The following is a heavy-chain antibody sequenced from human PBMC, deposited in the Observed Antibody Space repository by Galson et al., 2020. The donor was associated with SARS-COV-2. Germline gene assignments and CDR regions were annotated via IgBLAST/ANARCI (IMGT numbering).Heavy chain of an antibody. V-gene: IGHV3-9*01. Sequence: SLKISCAASGFTFDDYAMHWVRQAPGKGLEWVSGISWNSGSIGYADSVKGRFTISRDNAKNSLYLQMNSLRAEDTALYYCAKDTFDIWGQGTMVTVSS. CDR3: AKDTFDI. J-gene: IGHJ3*02. CDR1: GFTFDDYA. CDR2: ISWNSGSI.